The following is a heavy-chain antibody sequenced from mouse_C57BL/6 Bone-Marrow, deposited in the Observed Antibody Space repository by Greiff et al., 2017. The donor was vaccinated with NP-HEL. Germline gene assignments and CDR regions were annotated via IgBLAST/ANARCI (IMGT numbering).Heavy chain of an antibody. CDR1: GYTFTSYW. CDR3: ASPGISTVVAVDAMDY. J-gene: IGHJ4*01. CDR2: IYPGSGST. V-gene: IGHV1-55*01. Sequence: QVQLKQPGAELVKPGASVKMSCKASGYTFTSYWITWVKQRPGQGLEWIGDIYPGSGSTNYNEKFKSKATLTVDTSSSTAYMQLSSLTSEDSAVYYCASPGISTVVAVDAMDYWGQGTSVTVSS. D-gene: IGHD1-1*01.